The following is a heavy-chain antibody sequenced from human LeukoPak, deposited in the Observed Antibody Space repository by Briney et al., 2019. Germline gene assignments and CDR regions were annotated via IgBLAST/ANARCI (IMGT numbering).Heavy chain of an antibody. Sequence: MPGGSLRLSCAASGFTFSDYYMSWIRQAPGKGLEWVSYISSSGSTIYYADSVKGRFTISRDNAKNTLYLQMNSLRAEDTAVYYCAKSAATVTTSWFDPWGQGTLVTVSS. CDR3: AKSAATVTTSWFDP. J-gene: IGHJ5*02. CDR2: ISSSGSTI. D-gene: IGHD4-17*01. V-gene: IGHV3-11*01. CDR1: GFTFSDYY.